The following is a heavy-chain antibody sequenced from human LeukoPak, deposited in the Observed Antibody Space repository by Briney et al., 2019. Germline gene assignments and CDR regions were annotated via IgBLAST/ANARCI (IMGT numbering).Heavy chain of an antibody. Sequence: GSLRLSCAASGFTFSSYSMNWVRQAPGKGLEWVSVHYSGSTTYYADSVKGRFTISRDNSKNTLYLQMSSLRAEDTAVYYCARLPAYYYGMDVWGQGTTVTVSS. CDR2: HYSGSTT. CDR3: ARLPAYYYGMDV. CDR1: GFTFSSYS. V-gene: IGHV3-66*04. J-gene: IGHJ6*02.